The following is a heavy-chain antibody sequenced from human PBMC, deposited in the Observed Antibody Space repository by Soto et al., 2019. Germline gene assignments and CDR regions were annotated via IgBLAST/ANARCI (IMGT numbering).Heavy chain of an antibody. V-gene: IGHV3-30*04. D-gene: IGHD3-3*01. J-gene: IGHJ6*02. Sequence: QVQLVESGGGVAQPGRSLRLSCVASGFTFSSYPIHWVRQAPGKGLEWVTTISSDGNDKYSSDSVNGRFTTSRDNSKNTVYLQMNNLRVEDTAVYYCAKEGVADKYYYYGMDVWGQGTTVNVSS. CDR3: AKEGVADKYYYYGMDV. CDR2: ISSDGNDK. CDR1: GFTFSSYP.